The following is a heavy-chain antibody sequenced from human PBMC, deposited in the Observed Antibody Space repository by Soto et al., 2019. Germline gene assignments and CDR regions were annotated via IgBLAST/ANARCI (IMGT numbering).Heavy chain of an antibody. D-gene: IGHD1-26*01. CDR3: TTGNVGASPFDY. J-gene: IGHJ4*02. CDR2: IKSKTDGGTT. Sequence: GSLRLSCAASGFTFSNAWMSWVRQAPGKGLEWVGRIKSKTDGGTTDYAAPVKGRFTISRDDSKNTLYLQMNSLKTEDTAVYYCTTGNVGASPFDYWGQGTLVTVSS. V-gene: IGHV3-15*01. CDR1: GFTFSNAW.